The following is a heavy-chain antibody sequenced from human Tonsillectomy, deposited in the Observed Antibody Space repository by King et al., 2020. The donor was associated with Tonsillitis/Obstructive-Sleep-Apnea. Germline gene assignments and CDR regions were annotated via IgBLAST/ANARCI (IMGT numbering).Heavy chain of an antibody. D-gene: IGHD2-15*01. V-gene: IGHV4-34*01. Sequence: HVQLQQWGAGLLKPSETLSLTCAVYGGSLSGYYWSWIRQPPGKGLEWIGELNHSGSTNYNPSLKSRDTISVDTSKNQFSLKLRSVTAADTAVYYCARARGYCSGGSCYIAFDIWGQGTMVTVSS. J-gene: IGHJ3*02. CDR2: LNHSGST. CDR3: ARARGYCSGGSCYIAFDI. CDR1: GGSLSGYY.